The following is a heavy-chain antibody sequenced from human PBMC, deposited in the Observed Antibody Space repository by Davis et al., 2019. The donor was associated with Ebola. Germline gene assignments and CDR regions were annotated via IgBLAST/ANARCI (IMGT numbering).Heavy chain of an antibody. CDR1: GGSISSGGYY. CDR2: IYYSGST. Sequence: SETLSLTCTVSGGSISSGGYYWSWIRQHPGKGLEWIGYIYYSGSTYYNPSLKSRVTISVDTSKNQFSLKLSSVTAADTAVYYCARGPGLLGYMDVWGKGTTVTVSS. D-gene: IGHD2/OR15-2a*01. CDR3: ARGPGLLGYMDV. J-gene: IGHJ6*03. V-gene: IGHV4-31*03.